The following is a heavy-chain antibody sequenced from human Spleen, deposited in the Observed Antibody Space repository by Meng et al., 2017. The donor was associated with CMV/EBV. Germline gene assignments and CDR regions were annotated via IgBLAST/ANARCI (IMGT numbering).Heavy chain of an antibody. D-gene: IGHD2-2*02. Sequence: SETLSLTCTVSGGSVNSGSYSWTWIRQPPGKGLEWIGYIYYAGSTNYNPSLKSRVTMSLDPSKNHFSLRLSSVTAADTAVYYCARGSPGHDYCSSTSCYRDWFDPWGQGTLVTVSS. J-gene: IGHJ5*02. CDR2: IYYAGST. CDR3: ARGSPGHDYCSSTSCYRDWFDP. V-gene: IGHV4-61*03. CDR1: GGSVNSGSYS.